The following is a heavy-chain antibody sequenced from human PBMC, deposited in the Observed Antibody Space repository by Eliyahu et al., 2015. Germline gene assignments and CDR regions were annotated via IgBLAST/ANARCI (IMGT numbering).Heavy chain of an antibody. CDR2: FYYSGST. CDR3: AXDSSGWYGAIDY. CDR1: GXSINPYY. J-gene: IGHJ4*02. V-gene: IGHV4-59*01. Sequence: QVQLQESGPGLVKPSETLSLTCTVXGXSINPYYWSXIRQPPGKGXEWIGYFYYSGSTNYNPSLKSRATISVDTSKNQFSLKLSSVTAADTAVYYCAXDSSGWYGAIDYWGQGTLVTVSS. D-gene: IGHD6-19*01.